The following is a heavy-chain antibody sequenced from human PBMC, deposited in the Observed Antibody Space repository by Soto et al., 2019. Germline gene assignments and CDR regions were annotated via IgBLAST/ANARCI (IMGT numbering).Heavy chain of an antibody. CDR2: IYHSGST. Sequence: PSETLSLTCAVSGGSISSSNWWSWVRQPPGKGLEWIGEIYHSGSTNYNPSLKSRVTISVDKSKNQFSLKLSSVTAADTAVYYCARVASEVTIFGPLDYWGQGTLVTVSS. CDR3: ARVASEVTIFGPLDY. D-gene: IGHD3-3*01. J-gene: IGHJ4*02. CDR1: GGSISSSNW. V-gene: IGHV4-4*02.